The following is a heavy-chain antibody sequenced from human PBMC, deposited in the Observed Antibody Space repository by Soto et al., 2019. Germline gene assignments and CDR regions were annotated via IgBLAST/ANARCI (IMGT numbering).Heavy chain of an antibody. CDR3: ARVATMIVVVTPDAFDI. CDR2: LSFHGRDD. Sequence: PGGSLRLSCAASGFTFSGYAFHWVRQAPGRGLEWVALLSFHGRDDSYVDSVRGRFTISRDNSMNTVFLQMNSLIVDDTAVYYCARVATMIVVVTPDAFDIWCQGTMLTVSS. CDR1: GFTFSGYA. J-gene: IGHJ3*02. V-gene: IGHV3-30*04. D-gene: IGHD3-22*01.